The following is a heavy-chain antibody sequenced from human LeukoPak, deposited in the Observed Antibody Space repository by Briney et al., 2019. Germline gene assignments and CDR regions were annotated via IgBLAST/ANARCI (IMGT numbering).Heavy chain of an antibody. CDR3: ARDPIQAAPDYFDY. D-gene: IGHD6-6*01. CDR2: ISHGGGTK. V-gene: IGHV3-30*04. Sequence: PGGSLRLPCAASGFTFSNYPLHWVRQAPGKGLEWVTVISHGGGTKYYADSVKGRFTISRDDSKNTLYLQMNSLRLDDTAIYYCARDPIQAAPDYFDYWGQGTLVTVSS. J-gene: IGHJ4*02. CDR1: GFTFSNYP.